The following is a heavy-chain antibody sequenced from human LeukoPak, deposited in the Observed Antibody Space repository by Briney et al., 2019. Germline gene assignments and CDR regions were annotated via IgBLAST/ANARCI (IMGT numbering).Heavy chain of an antibody. CDR1: GFTFSSYS. D-gene: IGHD5-18*01. CDR2: ISSSSTI. V-gene: IGHV3-48*01. J-gene: IGHJ5*02. Sequence: GGSLRLSCAASGFTFSSYSMNWVRQAPGKGLEWVSYISSSSTIYYADSVKGRFTISRDNAKNSLCLQMNSLRAEDTAVYYCARDLGYSYGYLWGQGTLVTVSS. CDR3: ARDLGYSYGYL.